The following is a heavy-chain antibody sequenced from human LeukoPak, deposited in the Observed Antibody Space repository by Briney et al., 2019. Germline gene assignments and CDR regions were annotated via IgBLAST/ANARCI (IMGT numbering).Heavy chain of an antibody. CDR1: GGSFSGYY. CDR3: ARGASGWYTENWFDP. CDR2: INHSGST. J-gene: IGHJ5*02. D-gene: IGHD6-19*01. Sequence: SETLSLTRAVYGGSFSGYYWSWIRQPPGKGLEWIGEINHSGSTNYNPSLKSRVTISVDTSKNQFSLKLSSVTAADTAVYYCARGASGWYTENWFDPWGQGTLVTVSS. V-gene: IGHV4-34*01.